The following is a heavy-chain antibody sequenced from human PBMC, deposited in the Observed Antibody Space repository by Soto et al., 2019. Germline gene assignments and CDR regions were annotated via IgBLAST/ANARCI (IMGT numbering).Heavy chain of an antibody. CDR1: GGSFIGYY. CDR3: ARGEGSWFDP. D-gene: IGHD1-26*01. CDR2: INHSGST. J-gene: IGHJ5*02. Sequence: PSETLSLTCAFYGGSFIGYYWSWIRQPPGKGLEWIGEINHSGSTNYNPSLKSRVTISVDTSKNQFSLKLNSVTPEDTAVYYCARGEGSWFDPWGQGTLVTVSS. V-gene: IGHV4-34*01.